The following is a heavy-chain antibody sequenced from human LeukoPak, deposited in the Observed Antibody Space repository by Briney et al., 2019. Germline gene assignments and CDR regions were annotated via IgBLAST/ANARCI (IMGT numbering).Heavy chain of an antibody. D-gene: IGHD3-22*01. CDR2: ISSSSSTI. CDR3: ARAQWFDAFDI. V-gene: IGHV3-48*01. J-gene: IGHJ3*02. Sequence: GGSLRLSCAASGFTFSNYPMNWVRQAPGKGLEWVSYISSSSSTIYYADSVEGRFTISRDNAKNSLYLQMNSLRAEDTAVYYCARAQWFDAFDIWGQGTMVTVSS. CDR1: GFTFSNYP.